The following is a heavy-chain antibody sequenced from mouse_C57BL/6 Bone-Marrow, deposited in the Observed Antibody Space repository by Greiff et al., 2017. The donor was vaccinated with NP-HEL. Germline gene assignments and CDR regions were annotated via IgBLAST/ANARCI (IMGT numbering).Heavy chain of an antibody. D-gene: IGHD1-1*01. CDR2: IYPGDGDT. V-gene: IGHV1-80*01. CDR3: ARGYGSSYWYFGV. J-gene: IGHJ1*03. CDR1: GYAFSSYW. Sequence: VQLQQSGAELVKPGASVKISCKASGYAFSSYWMNWVKQRPGKGLEWIGQIYPGDGDTNYNGKFKGKATLTADKSSSTAYMQLSSLTSEDSAVYFCARGYGSSYWYFGVWGTGTTVTVSS.